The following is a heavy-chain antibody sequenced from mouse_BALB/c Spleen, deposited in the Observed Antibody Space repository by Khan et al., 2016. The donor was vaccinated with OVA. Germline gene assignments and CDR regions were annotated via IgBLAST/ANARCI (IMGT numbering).Heavy chain of an antibody. CDR1: GYTFTNYG. D-gene: IGHD4-1*01. CDR2: INTYTGEP. CDR3: ARSNWGYYAMDY. J-gene: IGHJ4*01. V-gene: IGHV9-3-1*01. Sequence: QIQLVQSGPELKKPGETVKISCKVSGYTFTNYGMNWVKQAPGKGLKWMGWINTYTGEPTYADDFKGRFAFSLETSASTAYLQINNLKNEDTATDFCARSNWGYYAMDYWGQGTSVTVSS.